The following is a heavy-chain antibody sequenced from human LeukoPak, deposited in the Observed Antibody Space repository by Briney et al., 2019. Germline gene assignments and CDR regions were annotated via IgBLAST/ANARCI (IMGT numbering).Heavy chain of an antibody. J-gene: IGHJ4*02. Sequence: LETLSLTCTVSGGSISSSSYYWGWIRQPPGKGLEWIGEINHSGSTNYNPSLKSRVTISVDTSKNQFSLKLSSVTAADTAVCYCARLEGYCSSTSCYPDYWGQGTLVTVSS. CDR3: ARLEGYCSSTSCYPDY. D-gene: IGHD2-2*01. CDR2: INHSGST. CDR1: GGSISSSSYY. V-gene: IGHV4-39*07.